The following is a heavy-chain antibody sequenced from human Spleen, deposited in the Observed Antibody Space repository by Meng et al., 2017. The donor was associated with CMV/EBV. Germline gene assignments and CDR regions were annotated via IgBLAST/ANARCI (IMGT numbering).Heavy chain of an antibody. CDR2: IACDGTNK. CDR1: GFTFSSDG. D-gene: IGHD5-12*01. V-gene: IGHV3-30*19. Sequence: AAAGFTFSSDGIHWVRQAPGKGREWVALIACDGTNKYYADSVKGRFIISRDNSKNTLYLQMNSLRPEDMAVYYCARVDNGYDLPFDYWGQGTLVTVSS. J-gene: IGHJ4*02. CDR3: ARVDNGYDLPFDY.